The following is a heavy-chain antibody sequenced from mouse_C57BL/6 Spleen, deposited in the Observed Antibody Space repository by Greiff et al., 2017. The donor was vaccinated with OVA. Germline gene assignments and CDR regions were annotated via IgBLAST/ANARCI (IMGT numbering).Heavy chain of an antibody. V-gene: IGHV1-69*01. CDR3: ARFITTVVATDYFDY. CDR2: IDPSDSYT. CDR1: GYTFTSYW. J-gene: IGHJ2*01. D-gene: IGHD1-1*01. Sequence: QVQLQQPGAELVMPGASVKLSCKASGYTFTSYWMHWVKQRPGQGLEWIGEIDPSDSYTNYNQKFKGKSTLTVDKSSSTAYMQLSSLTSEDSAVYDCARFITTVVATDYFDYWGQGTTLTVSS.